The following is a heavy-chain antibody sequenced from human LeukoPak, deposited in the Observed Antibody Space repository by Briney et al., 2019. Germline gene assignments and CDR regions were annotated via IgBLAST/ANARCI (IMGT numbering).Heavy chain of an antibody. V-gene: IGHV1-18*01. CDR3: ARDRTWGSAAFDV. CDR1: GYTFTSYG. Sequence: ASVKVSCKASGYTFTSYGISWVRQAPGQGLEWMGWISAYNGNTNYAQKLQGRVTMTTDTSTSTAYMELNRLRSDDTAVYFCARDRTWGSAAFDVWGQGTMVTVSS. J-gene: IGHJ3*01. CDR2: ISAYNGNT. D-gene: IGHD1-26*01.